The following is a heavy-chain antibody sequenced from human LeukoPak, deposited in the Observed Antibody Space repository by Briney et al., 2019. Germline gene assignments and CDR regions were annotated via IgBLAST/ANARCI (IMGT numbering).Heavy chain of an antibody. J-gene: IGHJ2*01. D-gene: IGHD3-10*01. CDR1: GFTFSSYS. CDR3: ARDHRADWYFDL. CDR2: ISSSSSYI. Sequence: GGSLRLSFAASGFTFSSYSMNWVRQAPGKGLEWVSSISSSSSYIYYADSVKGRFTISRDNAKNSLYLRMNSLRAEDTAVYYCARDHRADWYFDLWGRGTLVTVSS. V-gene: IGHV3-21*01.